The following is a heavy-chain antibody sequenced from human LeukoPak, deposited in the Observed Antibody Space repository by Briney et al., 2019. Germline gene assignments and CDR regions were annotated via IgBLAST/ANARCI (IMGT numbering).Heavy chain of an antibody. CDR2: VSDSGVNT. D-gene: IGHD2-21*01. Sequence: GGSLRLSCEASGFSFSGYAMSWVRQAPGKGLDWVSGVSDSGVNTYYADSVKGRFTISRDNSKNTLYLQMNSLRAEDTAVYYCVRDNPRCCGVIPANIDDYWGQGTLVTVSS. V-gene: IGHV3-23*01. CDR1: GFSFSGYA. CDR3: VRDNPRCCGVIPANIDDY. J-gene: IGHJ4*02.